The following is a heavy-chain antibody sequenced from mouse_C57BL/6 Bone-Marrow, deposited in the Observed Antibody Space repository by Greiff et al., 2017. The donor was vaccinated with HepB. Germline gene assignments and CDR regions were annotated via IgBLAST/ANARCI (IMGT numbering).Heavy chain of an antibody. V-gene: IGHV3-6*01. D-gene: IGHD4-1*01. Sequence: EVQLQQSGPGLVKPSQSLSLTCSVTGYSITSGYYWNWIRQFPGNKLEWMGYISYDGSNNYNPSLKNRISITRDTSKNQFFLKLDSVTTEDTATYYCARDELGGYFDVGGTGTTVTVSS. CDR3: ARDELGGYFDV. J-gene: IGHJ1*03. CDR1: GYSITSGYY. CDR2: ISYDGSN.